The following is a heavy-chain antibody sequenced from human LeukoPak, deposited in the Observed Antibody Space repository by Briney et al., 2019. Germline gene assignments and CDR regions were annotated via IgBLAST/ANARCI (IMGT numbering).Heavy chain of an antibody. CDR2: ITSSGII. V-gene: IGHV3-48*02. Sequence: GGSLRLSCAASGLDFRSYGMSWVGPAPGKGLEWVSYITSSGIIYYADSVKGRFTISRDNAKNSLFLQMNSLRDEDTAVYNFPRRTRSSDSHSFDYWGEGTLVTVSS. CDR1: GLDFRSYG. D-gene: IGHD3-10*01. CDR3: PRRTRSSDSHSFDY. J-gene: IGHJ4*02.